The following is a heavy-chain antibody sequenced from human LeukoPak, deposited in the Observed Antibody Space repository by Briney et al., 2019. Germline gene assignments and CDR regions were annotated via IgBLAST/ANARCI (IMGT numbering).Heavy chain of an antibody. Sequence: GGSLRLSCAASGFIFSIYFMNWVRQAPGKGLEWVSSISRTSEYIHYADSVRGRFAISRDNAKNSVYLKMNSLRAEDTPVYFCAGGGDFDYWGQGILVTVSA. J-gene: IGHJ4*02. CDR2: ISRTSEYI. CDR1: GFIFSIYF. CDR3: AGGGDFDY. V-gene: IGHV3-21*01. D-gene: IGHD3-16*01.